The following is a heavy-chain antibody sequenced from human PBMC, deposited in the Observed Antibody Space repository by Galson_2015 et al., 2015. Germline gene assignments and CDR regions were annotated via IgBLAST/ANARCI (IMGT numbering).Heavy chain of an antibody. V-gene: IGHV3-23*01. D-gene: IGHD2-8*01. CDR1: GFTFSGYA. J-gene: IGHJ4*02. CDR2: ISGSGGST. Sequence: SLRLSCAASGFTFSGYAMSWVRQAPGKGLEWVSAISGSGGSTYYADSVKGRFTISRDKSKNTLYLQMNSLRAEDTAVYYCAKERDAGGKWYQVRYFDYWGQGTLVTVSS. CDR3: AKERDAGGKWYQVRYFDY.